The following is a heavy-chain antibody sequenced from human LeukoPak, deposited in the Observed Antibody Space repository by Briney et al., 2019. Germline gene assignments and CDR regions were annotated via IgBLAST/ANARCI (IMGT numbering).Heavy chain of an antibody. CDR3: ARGRVSSSTWYSTYYYFFYMDF. D-gene: IGHD4-11*01. CDR1: DDSITMYY. V-gene: IGHV4-59*01. Sequence: SETLSLTCTVSDDSITMYYWTRIRQPPGKGLEWIGYVDHTGSTKFNPSLNGRVSISRDTSKNFFSLRLRSVTAADTAVYFCARGRVSSSTWYSTYYYFFYMDFWGKGTTVTVSS. CDR2: VDHTGST. J-gene: IGHJ6*03.